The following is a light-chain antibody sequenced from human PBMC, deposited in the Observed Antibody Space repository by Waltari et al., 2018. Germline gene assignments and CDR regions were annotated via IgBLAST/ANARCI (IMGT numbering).Light chain of an antibody. CDR1: QSVGSQ. CDR3: QQRSNWPRTT. J-gene: IGKJ2*01. Sequence: EIVLTQSPATLSLSPGERATLSCRASQSVGSQLAWLQQKPGQAPRLFIYDASNRATGVPARFRGSGSGTDFTLIISSLEPEDFAVYYCQQRSNWPRTTFGQGTKLEIK. CDR2: DAS. V-gene: IGKV3-11*01.